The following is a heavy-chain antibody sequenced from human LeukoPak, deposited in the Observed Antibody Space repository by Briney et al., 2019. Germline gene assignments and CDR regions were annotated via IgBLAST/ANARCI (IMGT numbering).Heavy chain of an antibody. D-gene: IGHD3-22*01. V-gene: IGHV4-39*07. J-gene: IGHJ4*02. CDR1: GGSISSTGYY. Sequence: SETLSLTCSVSGGSISSTGYYWGWIRQPPGKGLEWIGSLYYSGSTYYNPSLKSRLTISVDTSKNQFSLRLSSVTAADTAVYYCARGQNYYDSSGYQDYWGQGTLVTVSS. CDR2: LYYSGST. CDR3: ARGQNYYDSSGYQDY.